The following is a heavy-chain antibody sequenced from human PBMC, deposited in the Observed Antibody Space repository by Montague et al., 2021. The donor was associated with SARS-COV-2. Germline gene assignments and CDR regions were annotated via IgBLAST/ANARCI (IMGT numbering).Heavy chain of an antibody. D-gene: IGHD3-10*01. CDR3: SRGTIWFGELLALLYFDY. CDR2: IYHSGST. Sequence: SETLSLTCAVSGCSISSSNWWSWVRQPPGKGLEWIGEIYHSGSTNYNPSLKSRVTISVDKSKNQFSLKLSSVTAADTAVYYCSRGTIWFGELLALLYFDYWGQGTLVTVSS. CDR1: GCSISSSNW. V-gene: IGHV4-4*02. J-gene: IGHJ4*02.